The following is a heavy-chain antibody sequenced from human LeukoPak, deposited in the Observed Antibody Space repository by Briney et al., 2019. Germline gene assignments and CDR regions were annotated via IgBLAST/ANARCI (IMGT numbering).Heavy chain of an antibody. J-gene: IGHJ4*02. CDR1: GFTFSSYS. CDR3: ARGLFGGPKSTTFDY. CDR2: ISSSSSYI. V-gene: IGHV3-21*01. Sequence: GGSLRLSCAASGFTFSSYSINWVRQAPGKGLEWVSSISSSSSYIYYADSLKGRFTISRDNAKNSLFLQMNSLRAEDTAVYYCARGLFGGPKSTTFDYWGQGTLVTVSS. D-gene: IGHD2-21*01.